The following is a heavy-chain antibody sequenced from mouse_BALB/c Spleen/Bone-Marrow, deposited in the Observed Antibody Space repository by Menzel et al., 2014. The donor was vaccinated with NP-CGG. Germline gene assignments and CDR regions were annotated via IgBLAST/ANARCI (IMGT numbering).Heavy chain of an antibody. Sequence: DVKLVESGAELVKPGASVKSSCTASGFNIKDTYMHWVKQRPEQGLEWIGRIDPANGNTKYDPKFQGKATITADTSSDTAYLQLSSLTSEDTAVYYCARWEYYAMGYWGQGTSVTVSS. D-gene: IGHD4-1*01. V-gene: IGHV14-3*02. J-gene: IGHJ4*01. CDR3: ARWEYYAMGY. CDR2: IDPANGNT. CDR1: GFNIKDTY.